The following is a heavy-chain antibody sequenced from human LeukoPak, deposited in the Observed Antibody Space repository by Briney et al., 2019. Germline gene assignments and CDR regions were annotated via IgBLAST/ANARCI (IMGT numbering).Heavy chain of an antibody. CDR2: ISSSSSTI. J-gene: IGHJ4*02. D-gene: IGHD1-26*01. CDR1: GFTFSSYS. Sequence: GGSLRLSCAASGFTFSSYSMNWVRQAPGKGLEWVSYISSSSSTIYYADSVKGRFTISRDNAKNSLYLQMNSLRAEDTAVYYCAAEGEFSGTAEEEWGQGTLVTVSS. V-gene: IGHV3-48*04. CDR3: AAEGEFSGTAEEE.